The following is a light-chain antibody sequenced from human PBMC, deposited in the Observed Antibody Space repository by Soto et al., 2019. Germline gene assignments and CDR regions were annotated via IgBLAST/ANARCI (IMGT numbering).Light chain of an antibody. Sequence: DIQLTQSPSTLSASVGDRVSITCRASQSISVWLAWYQQKPGKAPKLLISKASTLESGVPSRFSGSGSGTEFTLPISSLQPDDYATYACHEYSSRSSFTFGQGTNLEIK. CDR2: KAS. CDR1: QSISVW. J-gene: IGKJ2*01. CDR3: HEYSSRSSFT. V-gene: IGKV1-5*03.